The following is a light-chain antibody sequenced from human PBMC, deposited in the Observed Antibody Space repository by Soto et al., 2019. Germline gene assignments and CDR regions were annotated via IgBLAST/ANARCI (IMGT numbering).Light chain of an antibody. V-gene: IGKV3-11*01. CDR1: QSVSSY. Sequence: EIVLTQSPATLSLSPGERATLSCRASQSVSSYLAWYQQKPGQAPRLLIYDASNRATGIPARFSGSGSGTDFTLTISSLEPEDFAVYYCKQYGSSPLTFGGGTKVDIK. CDR2: DAS. CDR3: KQYGSSPLT. J-gene: IGKJ4*01.